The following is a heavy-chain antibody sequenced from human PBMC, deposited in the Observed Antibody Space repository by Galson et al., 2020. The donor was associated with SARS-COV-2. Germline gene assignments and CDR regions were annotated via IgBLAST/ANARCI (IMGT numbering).Heavy chain of an antibody. CDR3: AKRTAILWCGDAVVVEI. J-gene: IGHJ3*02. CDR1: GFNFNNFG. D-gene: IGHD2-2*02. Sequence: TGGSLRLSCVASGFNFNNFGMHWVRQAPAKGLEWLAVISYEGSLKSYGNSAKGRFTISKDSTKNTVYLQMNSLRPEDTAVYFCAKRTAILWCGDAVVVEIWGQGTMVTVAS. V-gene: IGHV3-30*18. CDR2: ISYEGSLK.